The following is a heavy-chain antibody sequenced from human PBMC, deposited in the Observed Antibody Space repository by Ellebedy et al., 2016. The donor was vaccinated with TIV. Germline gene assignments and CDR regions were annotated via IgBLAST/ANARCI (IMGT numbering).Heavy chain of an antibody. V-gene: IGHV4-34*01. CDR3: ARGLARDY. CDR2: ITHSGST. J-gene: IGHJ4*02. Sequence: MPSETLSLTCAVYGGSFSGYYWSWIRQPPGKGLEWIGEITHSGSTNYNPSLKSRVTISVDTSKNHFSLNLSSVTAADTAVYYCARGLARDYWGQGTLVTVSS. CDR1: GGSFSGYY.